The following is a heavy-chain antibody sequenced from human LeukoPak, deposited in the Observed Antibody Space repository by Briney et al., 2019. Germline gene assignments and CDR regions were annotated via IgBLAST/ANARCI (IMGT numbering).Heavy chain of an antibody. Sequence: ASVKVSCKASGGTFSSYAISWVRQAPGQGLEWMGWISAYNGNTNYAQKLQGRVTMTTDTSTSTAYMELRSLRSDDTAVYYCARAPTLGYSYGYDYWGQGTLVTVSS. D-gene: IGHD5-18*01. CDR1: GGTFSSYA. V-gene: IGHV1-18*01. J-gene: IGHJ4*02. CDR3: ARAPTLGYSYGYDY. CDR2: ISAYNGNT.